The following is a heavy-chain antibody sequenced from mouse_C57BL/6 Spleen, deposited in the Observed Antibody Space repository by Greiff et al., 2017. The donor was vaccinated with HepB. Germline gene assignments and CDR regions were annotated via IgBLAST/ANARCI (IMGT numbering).Heavy chain of an antibody. CDR3: ARSGSSTLFAY. CDR2: INPGSGGT. J-gene: IGHJ3*01. CDR1: GYAFTNYL. V-gene: IGHV1-54*01. D-gene: IGHD6-1*01. Sequence: VHLVESGAELVRPGTSVKVSCKASGYAFTNYLIEWVKQRPGQGLEWIGVINPGSGGTNYNEKFKGKATLTADKSSSTAYMQLSSLTSEDSAVYFCARSGSSTLFAYWGQGTLVTVSA.